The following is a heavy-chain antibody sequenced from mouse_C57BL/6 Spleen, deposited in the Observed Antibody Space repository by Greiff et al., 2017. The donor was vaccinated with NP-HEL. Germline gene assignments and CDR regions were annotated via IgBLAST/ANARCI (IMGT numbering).Heavy chain of an antibody. CDR2: ISSGSSTI. Sequence: EVKLVESGGGLVKPGGSLKLSCAASGFTFSDYGMHWVRQAPEKGLEWVAYISSGSSTIYYADTVKGRFTNSRDNAKNTLFLQMTSLRSEDTAMYYCATLYGYDGDFDYWGQGTTLTVSS. D-gene: IGHD2-2*01. V-gene: IGHV5-17*01. CDR1: GFTFSDYG. J-gene: IGHJ2*01. CDR3: ATLYGYDGDFDY.